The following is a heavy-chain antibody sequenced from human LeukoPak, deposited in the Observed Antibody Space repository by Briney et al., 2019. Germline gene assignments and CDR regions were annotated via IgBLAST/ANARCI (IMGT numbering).Heavy chain of an antibody. Sequence: PSETLSLTCAVYGGSFSGYYWSWIRQPPGKGLEWIGEINHSGSTNYNPSLKSRVTISVDTSENQFSLKLSSVTAADTAVYYCARGLGGQFDYWGQGTLVTVSS. CDR3: ARGLGGQFDY. J-gene: IGHJ4*02. CDR1: GGSFSGYY. D-gene: IGHD3-16*01. CDR2: INHSGST. V-gene: IGHV4-34*01.